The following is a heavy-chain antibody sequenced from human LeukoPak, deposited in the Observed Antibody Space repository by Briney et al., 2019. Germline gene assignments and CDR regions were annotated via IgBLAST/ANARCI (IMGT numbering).Heavy chain of an antibody. Sequence: ASVKVSCKASGYTFTGYYMHWMRQAPGQGLEWMGWINPNSGGTNYAQKFQGRVTMTRDTSISTAYMELSSLRSEDTAVYYCARGDYYDSSGYYWGQGTLVTVSS. CDR3: ARGDYYDSSGYY. J-gene: IGHJ4*02. D-gene: IGHD3-22*01. CDR2: INPNSGGT. CDR1: GYTFTGYY. V-gene: IGHV1-2*02.